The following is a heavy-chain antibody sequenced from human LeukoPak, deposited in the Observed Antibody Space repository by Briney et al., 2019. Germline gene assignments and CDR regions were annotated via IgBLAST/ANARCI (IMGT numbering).Heavy chain of an antibody. CDR1: GFTFSSYW. CDR3: ARDQVGNFEYSSPDADC. V-gene: IGHV3-74*01. J-gene: IGHJ4*02. Sequence: GGSLRLSCAASGFTFSSYWMHWVRQAPGKGLVWVSRINTIGSSTSYADSVKGRFTISRDNAKNTLYLQMNSLRAEDTAVYYCARDQVGNFEYSSPDADCWGQGTLVIVSS. D-gene: IGHD6-6*01. CDR2: INTIGSST.